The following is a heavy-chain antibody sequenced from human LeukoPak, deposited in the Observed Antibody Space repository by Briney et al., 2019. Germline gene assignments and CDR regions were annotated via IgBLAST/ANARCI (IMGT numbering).Heavy chain of an antibody. CDR1: GFTFSSYA. CDR2: ISYDGSNK. J-gene: IGHJ4*02. CDR3: ARMGDIVVVPAATFDY. V-gene: IGHV3-30*03. D-gene: IGHD2-2*01. Sequence: GRSLRLSCAASGFTFSSYAMHWVRQAPGKGLDWVALISYDGSNKYYADSVKGRFTISRDNSKNTLNLQMNSLRAEDTAVYYCARMGDIVVVPAATFDYWGQGTLVTVSS.